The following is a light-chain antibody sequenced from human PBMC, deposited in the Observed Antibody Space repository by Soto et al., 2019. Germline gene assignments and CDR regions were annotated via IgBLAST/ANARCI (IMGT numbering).Light chain of an antibody. V-gene: IGKV3-11*01. CDR3: QQRSNWST. Sequence: EIVLTQSPATLSLSPGERATLSCRASQSVSYYLAWYQQKPGQAPRLLIYDASNRATGIPARFSGSGSGTDFTLTISSLEPEDFAVYYCQQRSNWSTFGQGKPLEIK. CDR1: QSVSYY. J-gene: IGKJ5*01. CDR2: DAS.